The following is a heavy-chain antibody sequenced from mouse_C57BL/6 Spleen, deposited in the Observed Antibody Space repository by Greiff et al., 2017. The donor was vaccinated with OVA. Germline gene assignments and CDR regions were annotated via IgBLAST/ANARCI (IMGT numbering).Heavy chain of an antibody. Sequence: EVQLQESGPGMVKPSQSLSLTCTVTGYSITSGYDWHWIRHFPGNKLEWMGYISYSGSTNYNPSLQSRISITHDTSKNHFFLKLNSVTTEDTATDYCARAGSTLGFAYWGQGTLVTVSA. CDR2: ISYSGST. CDR3: ARAGSTLGFAY. CDR1: GYSITSGYD. J-gene: IGHJ3*01. D-gene: IGHD1-1*01. V-gene: IGHV3-1*01.